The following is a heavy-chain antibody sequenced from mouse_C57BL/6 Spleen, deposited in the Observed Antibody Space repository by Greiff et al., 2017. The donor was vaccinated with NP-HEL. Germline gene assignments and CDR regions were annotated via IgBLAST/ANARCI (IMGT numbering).Heavy chain of an antibody. D-gene: IGHD1-1*01. CDR1: GYTFTDYY. J-gene: IGHJ2*01. CDR3: ARRATVVATDY. Sequence: EVQRVESGPVLVKPGASVKMSCKASGYTFTDYYMNWVKQSHGKSLEWIGVINPYNGGTSYNQKFKGKATLTVDKSSSTAYMELNSLTSEDSAVYYCARRATVVATDYWGQGTTLTVSS. V-gene: IGHV1-19*01. CDR2: INPYNGGT.